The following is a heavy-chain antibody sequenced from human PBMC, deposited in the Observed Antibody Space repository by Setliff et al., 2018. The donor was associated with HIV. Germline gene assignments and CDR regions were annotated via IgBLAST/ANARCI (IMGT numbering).Heavy chain of an antibody. CDR2: IYKGGSA. J-gene: IGHJ2*01. D-gene: IGHD3-10*01. V-gene: IGHV4-28*01. Sequence: SETLSLTCVVSGYSISSSYWWGWIRQPPGKGLEWIGWIGYIYKGGSAYYNPSLKSRVTMSEDTSKNQFSLKLRSVTAVDTAVYYCARSALWFGEADWYFDLWGRGTLVTVSS. CDR1: GYSISSSYW. CDR3: ARSALWFGEADWYFDL.